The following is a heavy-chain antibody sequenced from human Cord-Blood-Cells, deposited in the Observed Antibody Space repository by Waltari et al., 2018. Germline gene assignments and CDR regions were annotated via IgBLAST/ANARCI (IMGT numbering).Heavy chain of an antibody. J-gene: IGHJ4*02. CDR3: AKKWPGYSGSYVDY. V-gene: IGHV3-30*02. Sequence: QVQLVESGGGVVQPGGSLRLSCAASGFTFSSYGIHWLRQAPGKGLEWVAFIRYDGSNKYYADSVKGRFTIYRDNSKNTLELQMISLRAEDTAVYYCAKKWPGYSGSYVDYWGQGTLVTVSS. D-gene: IGHD1-26*01. CDR1: GFTFSSYG. CDR2: IRYDGSNK.